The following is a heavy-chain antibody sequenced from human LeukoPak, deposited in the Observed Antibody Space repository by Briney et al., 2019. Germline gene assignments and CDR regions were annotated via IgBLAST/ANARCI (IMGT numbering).Heavy chain of an antibody. V-gene: IGHV3-66*02. J-gene: IGHJ4*02. CDR3: AGRRVLDASFDY. CDR2: IYSGDNT. CDR1: GLTVSNNY. D-gene: IGHD3-16*01. Sequence: PGGSLRLSCAASGLTVSNNYMSWVRQAPGKGLEWVSVIYSGDNTYYVESVKGRFTISRDNSKNTLFLQMNRLRAEDTAVYYCAGRRVLDASFDYWGQGTLVTVYS.